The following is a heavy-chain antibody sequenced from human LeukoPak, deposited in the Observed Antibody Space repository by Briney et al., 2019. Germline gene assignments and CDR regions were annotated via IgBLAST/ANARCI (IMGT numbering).Heavy chain of an antibody. CDR2: ISAYSGNR. CDR3: ARVEAYCTRTSCHDY. D-gene: IGHD2-2*01. Sequence: ASVKVSCKASCYTFTSYGISWVRQASGQGLEWMGWISAYSGNRNYAQKLQGRVTMTTDTSTSTAYMELRSLRSDDTAVYYCARVEAYCTRTSCHDYWGQGTLVTVSS. V-gene: IGHV1-18*01. CDR1: CYTFTSYG. J-gene: IGHJ4*02.